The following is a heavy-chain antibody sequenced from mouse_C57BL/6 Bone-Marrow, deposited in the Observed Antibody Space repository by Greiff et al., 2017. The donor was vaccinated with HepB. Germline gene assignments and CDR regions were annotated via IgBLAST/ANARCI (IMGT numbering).Heavy chain of an antibody. CDR2: IHPNSGST. D-gene: IGHD1-1*01. CDR1: GYTFTSYW. J-gene: IGHJ1*03. CDR3: ARSPYYYGSSWYFDV. Sequence: VQLQQPGAELVKPGASVKLSCKASGYTFTSYWMHWVKQRPGQGLEWIGMIHPNSGSTNYNEKFKSKATLTVDKSSSKAYMQLSSLTSEDSAVYYCARSPYYYGSSWYFDVWGTGTTVTVSS. V-gene: IGHV1-64*01.